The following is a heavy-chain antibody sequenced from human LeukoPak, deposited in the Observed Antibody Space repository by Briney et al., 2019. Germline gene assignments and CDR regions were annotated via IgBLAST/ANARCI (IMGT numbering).Heavy chain of an antibody. J-gene: IGHJ4*02. Sequence: GGSLRLSCAASGFSFSTHAMSWVRQAPGKGLEWVSVISGSGGGGSTYTADSVSGRFTISRDNSKSTLYLQMNSLRVADTAVYYCAKETDNFDSNIDYWGRGTLVSVSS. CDR3: AKETDNFDSNIDY. D-gene: IGHD3-22*01. CDR1: GFSFSTHA. V-gene: IGHV3-23*01. CDR2: ISGSGGGGST.